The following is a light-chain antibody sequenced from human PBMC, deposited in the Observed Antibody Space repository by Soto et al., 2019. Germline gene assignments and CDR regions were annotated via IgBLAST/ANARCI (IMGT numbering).Light chain of an antibody. CDR1: QGISNY. CDR3: QELKSYLYT. J-gene: IGKJ2*01. Sequence: DIQLTQSPSFLSASVGDRVTITRRASQGISNYLAWYQQKPGEVPQVLNYAASTLQSGVPSRFSGSGSGTEFTLTISSLHPEDFATYYCQELKSYLYTFGQGTKLEIK. CDR2: AAS. V-gene: IGKV1-9*01.